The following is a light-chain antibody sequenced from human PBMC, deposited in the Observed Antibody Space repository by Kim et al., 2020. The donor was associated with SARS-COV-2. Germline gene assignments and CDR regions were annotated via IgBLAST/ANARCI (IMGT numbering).Light chain of an antibody. CDR1: SSNIGSNY. CDR3: AAWDDSLSGPL. CDR2: RNN. J-gene: IGLJ2*01. Sequence: GQGVTISCSGSSSNIGSNYVYWYQQLPGPAPKLLIYRNNQRPSGVPDRFSGSKSGTSASLAISGLRSEDEADYYCAAWDDSLSGPLFGGGTQLTVL. V-gene: IGLV1-47*01.